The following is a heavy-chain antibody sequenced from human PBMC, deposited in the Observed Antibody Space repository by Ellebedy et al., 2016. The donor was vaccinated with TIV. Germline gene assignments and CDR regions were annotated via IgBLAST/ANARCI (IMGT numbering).Heavy chain of an antibody. V-gene: IGHV3-30*18. CDR1: GFTFSSYG. D-gene: IGHD4-11*01. CDR2: ISYDGSNK. CDR3: AKESREGNDYSNWDYYGMDV. Sequence: GESLKISXAASGFTFSSYGMHWVRQAPGKGLEWVAVISYDGSNKYYADSVKGRFTISRDNSKNTLYLQMNSLRAEDTAVYYCAKESREGNDYSNWDYYGMDVWGQGTTVTVSS. J-gene: IGHJ6*02.